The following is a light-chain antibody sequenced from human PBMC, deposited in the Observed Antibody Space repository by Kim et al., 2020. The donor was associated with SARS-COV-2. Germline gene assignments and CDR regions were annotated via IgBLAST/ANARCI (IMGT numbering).Light chain of an antibody. CDR2: GAS. CDR3: QQYHSYPYT. CDR1: QGIGSS. V-gene: IGKV1-16*01. Sequence: SACVGDRVTITCRASQGIGSSLSWYQQKPGKAPKSLIHGASNLQSGVPSRFSGGGSGTDFTLTITSLQPDDFATYYCQQYHSYPYTFGQGTKLEIK. J-gene: IGKJ2*01.